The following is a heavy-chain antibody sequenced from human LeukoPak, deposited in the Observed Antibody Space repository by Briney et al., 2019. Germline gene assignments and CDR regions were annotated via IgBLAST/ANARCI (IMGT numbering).Heavy chain of an antibody. Sequence: PSETLSLTCAVYGGSFSGYYWSWIRQPPGKGLEWIGEINHSGSTNYNPSLKSRVTISVDTSKNQFSLKLSSVTAADTAVYYCARGHDILTGHDFDYWGQGTLVTVSS. V-gene: IGHV4-34*01. J-gene: IGHJ4*02. D-gene: IGHD3-9*01. CDR3: ARGHDILTGHDFDY. CDR1: GGSFSGYY. CDR2: INHSGST.